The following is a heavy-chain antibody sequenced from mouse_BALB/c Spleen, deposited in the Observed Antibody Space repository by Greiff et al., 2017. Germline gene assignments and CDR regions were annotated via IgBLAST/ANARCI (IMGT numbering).Heavy chain of an antibody. CDR2: IYPGNSDT. V-gene: IGHV1-5*01. Sequence: VQLKQSGTVLARPGASVKMSCKASGYTFTSYWMHWVKQRPGQGLEWIGAIYPGNSDTSYNQKFKGKAKLTAVTSTSTAYMELSSLTNEDSAVYYCTSYYYGSSYEDFDYWGQGTTLTVSS. CDR1: GYTFTSYW. D-gene: IGHD1-1*01. J-gene: IGHJ2*01. CDR3: TSYYYGSSYEDFDY.